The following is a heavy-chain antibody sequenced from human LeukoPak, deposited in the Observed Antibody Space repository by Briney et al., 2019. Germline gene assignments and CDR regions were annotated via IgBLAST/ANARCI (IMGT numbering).Heavy chain of an antibody. CDR2: ISYDGSNK. Sequence: GGSLRLSCAASGFTFSSYAMHWVRQAPGKGLEWVAVISYDGSNKYYADSVNGRFTISRDNSKNTLYLQMNSLRAEDTAVYYCARDWAPRGYSYGLPMDYWGQGTLVTVSS. CDR3: ARDWAPRGYSYGLPMDY. J-gene: IGHJ4*02. CDR1: GFTFSSYA. D-gene: IGHD5-18*01. V-gene: IGHV3-30-3*01.